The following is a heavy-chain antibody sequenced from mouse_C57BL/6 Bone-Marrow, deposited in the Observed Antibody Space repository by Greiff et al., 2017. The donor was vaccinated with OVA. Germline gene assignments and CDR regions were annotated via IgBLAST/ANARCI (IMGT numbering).Heavy chain of an antibody. J-gene: IGHJ4*01. CDR3: ASGDGYEAMDY. V-gene: IGHV1-64*01. Sequence: QVQLQQPGAELVKPGATVKLSCKASGYTFTSYWMHWVKQRPGQGLEWIGMIHPNSGSTNYNEKFKSKATLTVDKSSSTAYMQLSSLTSEDSAVYYCASGDGYEAMDYWGQGTSVTVSS. CDR2: IHPNSGST. D-gene: IGHD2-3*01. CDR1: GYTFTSYW.